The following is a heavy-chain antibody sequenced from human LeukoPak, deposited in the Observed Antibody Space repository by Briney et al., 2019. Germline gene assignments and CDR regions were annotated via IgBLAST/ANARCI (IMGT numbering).Heavy chain of an antibody. CDR2: INHSGST. V-gene: IGHV4-34*01. D-gene: IGHD3-16*01. CDR1: GGSFIGYY. J-gene: IGHJ6*02. Sequence: SETLSLTCAVYGGSFIGYYWSWIRQPPGKGLEWIGEINHSGSTNYNPSLKGRVTISIDTSKNQFSLKLSSVTAADTAVYYCARRLARGGGNYYYYYGMDVWGQGTTVTVSS. CDR3: ARRLARGGGNYYYYYGMDV.